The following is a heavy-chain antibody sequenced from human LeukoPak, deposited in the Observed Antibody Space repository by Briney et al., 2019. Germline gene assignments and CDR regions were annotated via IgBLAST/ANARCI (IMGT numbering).Heavy chain of an antibody. Sequence: GASVKVSCKASGGTFSSYAISWVRQAPGQGLEWMGEITPIFGEAQNAEKFQGRVTITADEPTSTVYMELTSLRLDDTAMYYCARNSRVASISGLNYWGQGTLVTVSS. CDR3: ARNSRVASISGLNY. CDR1: GGTFSSYA. D-gene: IGHD5-12*01. J-gene: IGHJ4*02. V-gene: IGHV1-69*13. CDR2: ITPIFGEA.